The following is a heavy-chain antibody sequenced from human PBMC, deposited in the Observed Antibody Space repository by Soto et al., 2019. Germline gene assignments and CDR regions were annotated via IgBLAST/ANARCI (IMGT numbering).Heavy chain of an antibody. V-gene: IGHV4-34*01. D-gene: IGHD3-22*01. CDR1: GGSFSGYF. CDR2: IDHAGSS. CDR3: ASALLLAYSFDN. Sequence: SETLSLTCAVYGGSFSGYFWSWIRQPPGKGLEWIGAIDHAGSSNYNPSLKRRVTISVDTSKSQFSLKLSSVTAADTAVYYCASALLLAYSFDNWGQGTMVTVSS. J-gene: IGHJ3*02.